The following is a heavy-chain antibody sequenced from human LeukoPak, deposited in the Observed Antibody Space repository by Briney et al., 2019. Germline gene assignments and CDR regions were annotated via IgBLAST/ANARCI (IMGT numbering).Heavy chain of an antibody. V-gene: IGHV4-39*01. CDR1: GGSISSYY. CDR3: ARTGRSSSPTLFQH. D-gene: IGHD6-13*01. CDR2: IYYSGST. J-gene: IGHJ1*01. Sequence: SETLSLTCTVSGGSISSYYWGWIRQPPGKGLEWIGSIYYSGSTYYNPSLKSRVTISVDTSENQFSLKLSSVTAADTAVYYCARTGRSSSPTLFQHWGQGTLVTVSS.